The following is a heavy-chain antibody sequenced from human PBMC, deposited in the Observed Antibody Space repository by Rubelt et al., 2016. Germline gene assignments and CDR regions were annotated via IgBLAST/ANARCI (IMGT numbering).Heavy chain of an antibody. Sequence: GTANYAQKFQGRVTITADESTSTAYMELSSLRSEDTAVYYCARVVELELYFDYWGQGTLVTVSS. V-gene: IGHV1-69*01. CDR3: ARVVELELYFDY. J-gene: IGHJ4*02. D-gene: IGHD1-7*01. CDR2: GTA.